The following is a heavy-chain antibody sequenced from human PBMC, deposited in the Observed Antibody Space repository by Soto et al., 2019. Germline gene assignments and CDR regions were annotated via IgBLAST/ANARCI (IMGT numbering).Heavy chain of an antibody. CDR2: FNTYNGNT. CDR1: GYTFTNYG. D-gene: IGHD5-12*01. V-gene: IGHV1-18*01. Sequence: QVQLVKSGAEVKKPGASVKVSCKASGYTFTNYGITWVRQAPGQGLEWMGWFNTYNGNTNYAQKLQGRVTMTTDTSTSTAYMELRSLRSDDTAVYYCARERGGYAYGDYWGQGTLVTVSS. J-gene: IGHJ4*02. CDR3: ARERGGYAYGDY.